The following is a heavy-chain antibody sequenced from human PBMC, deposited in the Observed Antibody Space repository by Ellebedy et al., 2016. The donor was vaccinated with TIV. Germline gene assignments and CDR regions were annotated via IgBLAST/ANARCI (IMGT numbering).Heavy chain of an antibody. Sequence: GGSLRLXXAASGFTFSSYSMNWVRQAPGKGLEWVSYISSSSSTIYYADSVKGRFTISRDNAKNSLYLQMNSLRAEDTAVYYCAGDLLAWRGDDAFDIWGQGTMVTVSS. CDR1: GFTFSSYS. CDR3: AGDLLAWRGDDAFDI. V-gene: IGHV3-48*04. J-gene: IGHJ3*02. D-gene: IGHD3-16*01. CDR2: ISSSSSTI.